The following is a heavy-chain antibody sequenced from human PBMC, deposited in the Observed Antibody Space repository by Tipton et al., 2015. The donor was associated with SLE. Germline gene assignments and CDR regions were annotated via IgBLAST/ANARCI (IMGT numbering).Heavy chain of an antibody. D-gene: IGHD1-7*01. CDR1: GGSISSPSHY. J-gene: IGHJ3*01. CDR2: IYTSGNT. CDR3: ARMGNYEYVHIDALDL. Sequence: TLSLTCTVSGGSISSPSHYWSRVRQPAEKGLEWIGHIYTSGNTNYNPSLKSRVSMSIDTSKNQLSLRLSSVSAADTAVYYCARMGNYEYVHIDALDLWGQGTMVIVSS. V-gene: IGHV4-61*09.